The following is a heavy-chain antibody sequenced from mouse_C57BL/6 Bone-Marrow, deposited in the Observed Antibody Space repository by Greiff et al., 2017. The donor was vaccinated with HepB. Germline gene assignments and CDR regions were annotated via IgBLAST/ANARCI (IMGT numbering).Heavy chain of an antibody. Sequence: EVKLQESGPGLVKPSQSLSLTCSVTGYSITSGYYWNWIRQFPGNKLEWMGYISYDGSNNYNPSLKNRISITRDTSKNQFFLKLNSVTTEDTATYYCARECYYGSSYGFAYWGQGTLVTVSA. CDR1: GYSITSGYY. CDR2: ISYDGSN. D-gene: IGHD1-1*01. V-gene: IGHV3-6*01. J-gene: IGHJ3*01. CDR3: ARECYYGSSYGFAY.